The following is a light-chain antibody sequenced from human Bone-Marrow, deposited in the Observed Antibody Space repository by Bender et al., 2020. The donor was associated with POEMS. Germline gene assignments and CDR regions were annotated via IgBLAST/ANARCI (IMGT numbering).Light chain of an antibody. J-gene: IGLJ2*01. V-gene: IGLV2-23*02. Sequence: QSALTQPASVSGSPGQSITISCSGTSSDVGHYNLVSWYQQHPGKAPQLMIYEVSKRPSGVSNRFSGSKSGNTASLTISGLQAEDEADYYCCSYAGSYPSVLFGGGTKVTVL. CDR3: CSYAGSYPSVL. CDR1: SSDVGHYNL. CDR2: EVS.